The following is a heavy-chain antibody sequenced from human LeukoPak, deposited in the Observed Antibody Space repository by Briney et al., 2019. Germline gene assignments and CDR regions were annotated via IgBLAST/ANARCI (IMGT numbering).Heavy chain of an antibody. V-gene: IGHV1-46*01. CDR2: INPSGGST. J-gene: IGHJ4*02. Sequence: ASVKVSCKASGYTFTGYYMHWVRQAPGQGLEWMGIINPSGGSTSYAQKFQGRVTMTRDTSTSTVYMELSSLRSEDTAVYYCARAISGYDYGYWGQGTLVTVSS. CDR1: GYTFTGYY. CDR3: ARAISGYDYGY. D-gene: IGHD5-12*01.